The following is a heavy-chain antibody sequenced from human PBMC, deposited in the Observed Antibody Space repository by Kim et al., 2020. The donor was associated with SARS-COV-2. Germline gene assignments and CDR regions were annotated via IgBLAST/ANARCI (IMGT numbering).Heavy chain of an antibody. CDR3: ARRRDGYNYFEDAFDI. Sequence: KFQGRVTITADKSTSTAYMELSSLRSEDTAVYYCARRRDGYNYFEDAFDIWGQGTMVTVSS. V-gene: IGHV1-69*02. J-gene: IGHJ3*02. D-gene: IGHD5-12*01.